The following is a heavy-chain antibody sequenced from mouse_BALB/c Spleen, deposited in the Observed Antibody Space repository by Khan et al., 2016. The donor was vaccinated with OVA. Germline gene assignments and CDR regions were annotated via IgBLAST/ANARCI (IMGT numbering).Heavy chain of an antibody. CDR1: GYSITSGCY. J-gene: IGHJ2*01. Sequence: EVQLQESGPGLVKPSQSLSLTCSVTGYSITSGCYWNWIRQFPGNKLEWMGYISYDGINNYSPSLKNRISITRDTSKNQFFLKLNSVTNEDTATXSCARAETAPYYFDYWGQGTTLTVSS. CDR2: ISYDGIN. CDR3: ARAETAPYYFDY. V-gene: IGHV3-6*02. D-gene: IGHD4-1*01.